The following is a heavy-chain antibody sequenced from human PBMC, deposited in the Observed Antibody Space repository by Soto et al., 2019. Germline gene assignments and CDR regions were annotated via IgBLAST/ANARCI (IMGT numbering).Heavy chain of an antibody. D-gene: IGHD2-21*01. CDR1: GFTFGNYA. J-gene: IGHJ4*02. V-gene: IGHV3-23*01. CDR3: ANDTVAIRSFYFDS. CDR2: ISGSGDRT. Sequence: EVQLLVSGGRFVQPGGSLKLSCEASGFTFGNYAMTWVRQAPGKGLEWVSTISGSGDRTYYADSVTGRFTISRDNSKNTLYLQMHSLGVEDTAVYFCANDTVAIRSFYFDSWAQGTLVTVST.